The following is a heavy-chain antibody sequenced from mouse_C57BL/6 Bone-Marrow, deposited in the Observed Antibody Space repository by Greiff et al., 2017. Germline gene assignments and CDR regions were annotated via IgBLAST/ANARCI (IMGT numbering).Heavy chain of an antibody. CDR1: GYTFTSYW. CDR3: ARRGLWGYDYSWFAY. J-gene: IGHJ3*01. D-gene: IGHD2-4*01. Sequence: VQLQQPGAELVKPGASVKMSCKASGYTFTSYWITWVKQRPGQGLEWIGDIYPGSGSTNYNEKFKSKATLPVDTSSSTAYMQLSSLTSEDSAVYYCARRGLWGYDYSWFAYWGQGTLVTVSA. CDR2: IYPGSGST. V-gene: IGHV1-55*01.